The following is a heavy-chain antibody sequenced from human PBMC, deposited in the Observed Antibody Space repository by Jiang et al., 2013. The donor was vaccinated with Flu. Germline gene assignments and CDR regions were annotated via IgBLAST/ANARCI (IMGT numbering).Heavy chain of an antibody. V-gene: IGHV1-69*01. CDR1: GGTFTNYA. CDR3: ASHNWNLGELDY. D-gene: IGHD1-20*01. CDR2: IISMFGTA. Sequence: EVKKPGSSVKVSCKASGGTFTNYAVTWVRQAPGQGLEWMGGIISMFGTAKYAQRFQGRLTISADESATTAYMELSSLRSEDTAVYYCASHNWNLGELDYWGQGTLVTVSS. J-gene: IGHJ4*02.